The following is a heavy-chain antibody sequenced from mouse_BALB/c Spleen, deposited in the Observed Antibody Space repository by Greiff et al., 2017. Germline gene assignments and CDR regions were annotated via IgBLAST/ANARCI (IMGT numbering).Heavy chain of an antibody. CDR2: ISSGSSTI. D-gene: IGHD1-2*01. V-gene: IGHV5-17*02. CDR3: ARGEFVTTASRIPLYYCAMDY. CDR1: GFTFSSFG. J-gene: IGHJ4*01. Sequence: EVQRVESGGGLVQPGGSRKLSCAASGFTFSSFGMHWVRQAPEKGLEWVAYISSGSSTIYYADTVKGRFTLSRDNPKNTLFLQMTSLRSEDTAMYYFARGEFVTTASRIPLYYCAMDYWGQGTSVTVSS.